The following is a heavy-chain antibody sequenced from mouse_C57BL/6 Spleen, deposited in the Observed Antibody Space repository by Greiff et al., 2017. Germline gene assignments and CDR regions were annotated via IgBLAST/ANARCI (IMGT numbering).Heavy chain of an antibody. CDR3: ARSSKGGFAY. V-gene: IGHV1-80*01. CDR2: IYPGDGDT. CDR1: GYAFSSYW. Sequence: QVQLKESGAELVKPGASVKISCKASGYAFSSYWMNWVKQRPGKGLEWIGQIYPGDGDTNYNGKFKGKATLTADKSSSTAYMQLSSLTSEDSAVYFCARSSKGGFAYWGQGTLVTVSA. J-gene: IGHJ3*01. D-gene: IGHD1-1*01.